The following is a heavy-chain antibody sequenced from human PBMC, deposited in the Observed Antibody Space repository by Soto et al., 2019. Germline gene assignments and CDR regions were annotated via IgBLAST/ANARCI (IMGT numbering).Heavy chain of an antibody. CDR3: ARDPYHVLMVNDPNLYGMDV. D-gene: IGHD2-8*01. CDR2: ISTYNGNT. CDR1: GYTFTTYD. Sequence: QVQLVQSGAEVKKPGASVKVSCKASGYTFTTYDISWVRQAPGQGLEWMGRISTYNGNTNYPQSLQGRLTMTTDTSTTTAYMERRSLRADDTAVYYCARDPYHVLMVNDPNLYGMDVWGQGTTVTVSS. V-gene: IGHV1-18*01. J-gene: IGHJ6*02.